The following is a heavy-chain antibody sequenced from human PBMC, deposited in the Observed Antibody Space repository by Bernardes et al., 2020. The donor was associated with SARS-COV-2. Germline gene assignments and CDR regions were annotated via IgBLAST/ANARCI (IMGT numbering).Heavy chain of an antibody. CDR2: ISGSGGST. Sequence: GGSLRLSCAASGFTFSNYAMSWVRQAPGKGLEWVSAISGSGGSTYYADSVKGRFTISRDNSKNTLYLQMNSLRAEDTAVYYCARPPIFCVVQDAFDTWGQGTMVIGSS. CDR1: GFTFSNYA. V-gene: IGHV3-23*01. CDR3: ARPPIFCVVQDAFDT. D-gene: IGHD3-3*01. J-gene: IGHJ3*02.